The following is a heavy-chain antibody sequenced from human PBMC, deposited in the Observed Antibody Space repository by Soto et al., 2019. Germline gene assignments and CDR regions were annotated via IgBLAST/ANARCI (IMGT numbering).Heavy chain of an antibody. Sequence: GGSLRLSCAASGFTFDNYAMHWVRQAPGKGLEFVSSISNDGSSTYYADSVKGRFTISRHSSKNTLYLQMGSLRAEDMAAYYCARGPYDTPTHYFDYWGQGTLVTVSS. CDR1: GFTFDNYA. CDR2: ISNDGSST. CDR3: ARGPYDTPTHYFDY. D-gene: IGHD5-18*01. J-gene: IGHJ4*02. V-gene: IGHV3-64*02.